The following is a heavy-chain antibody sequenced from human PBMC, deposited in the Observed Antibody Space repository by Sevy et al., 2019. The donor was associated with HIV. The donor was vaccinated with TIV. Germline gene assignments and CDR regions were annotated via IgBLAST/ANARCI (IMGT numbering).Heavy chain of an antibody. Sequence: GGSLRLSCAASGFTFDDYGMSWVRQAPGKGLEWVSGINWNGRSISYADSVRGRFTISRDNAKNSLYLQMNSLRAEDTAFYYCARSGDDSSGFYYWWFDPWGQGTLVTVSS. CDR1: GFTFDDYG. D-gene: IGHD3-22*01. J-gene: IGHJ5*02. CDR2: INWNGRSI. CDR3: ARSGDDSSGFYYWWFDP. V-gene: IGHV3-20*04.